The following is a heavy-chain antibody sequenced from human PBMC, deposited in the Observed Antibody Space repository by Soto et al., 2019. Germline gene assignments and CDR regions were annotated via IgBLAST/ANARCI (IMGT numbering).Heavy chain of an antibody. Sequence: QITLKESGPTLVKPTQTLTLTCTFSGFSLRTSGVGVGWIRQPPGKALEWLALIYWDDDKRYSPSLKSRLTITKDTSKHQVVLTMTNMDPVDTATYYCARRGYSYGSFDCWGQGTLVTVSS. J-gene: IGHJ4*02. CDR1: GFSLRTSGVG. CDR2: IYWDDDK. D-gene: IGHD5-18*01. CDR3: ARRGYSYGSFDC. V-gene: IGHV2-5*02.